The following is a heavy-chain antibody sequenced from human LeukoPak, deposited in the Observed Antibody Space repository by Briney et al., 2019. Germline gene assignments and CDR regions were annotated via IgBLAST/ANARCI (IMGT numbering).Heavy chain of an antibody. CDR3: ARDARGAAAADDAFDI. J-gene: IGHJ3*02. V-gene: IGHV3-53*01. D-gene: IGHD6-13*01. Sequence: GSLRLSCAASGFSVSNSYMYWVRQAPGKGLEWVSFFYKGDSTYYAESVRGRFTISRDNSKNTLYLLMNSLIPEDTAVYYCARDARGAAAADDAFDIWGQGTMVTVSS. CDR1: GFSVSNSY. CDR2: FYKGDST.